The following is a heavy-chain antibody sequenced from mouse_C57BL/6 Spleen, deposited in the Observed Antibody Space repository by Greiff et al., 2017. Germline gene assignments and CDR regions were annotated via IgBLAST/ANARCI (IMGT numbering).Heavy chain of an antibody. CDR3: ARDKDYSNYFDY. D-gene: IGHD2-5*01. CDR1: GFTFSSYA. V-gene: IGHV5-4*01. J-gene: IGHJ2*01. Sequence: EVQLQESGGGLVKPGGSLKLSCAASGFTFSSYAMSWVRQTPEKRLEWVTTISDGGSYTYYPDNVKGRFTISRDNAKNNLYLQMSHLKSEDTAMYYCARDKDYSNYFDYWGQGTTLTVSS. CDR2: ISDGGSYT.